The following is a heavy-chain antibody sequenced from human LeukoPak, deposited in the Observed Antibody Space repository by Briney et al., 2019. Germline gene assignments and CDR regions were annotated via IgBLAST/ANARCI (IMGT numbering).Heavy chain of an antibody. J-gene: IGHJ4*02. V-gene: IGHV3-21*01. CDR2: IRDSSSYI. CDR1: GFTFDDYG. D-gene: IGHD2-21*01. Sequence: GGSLRLSCAASGFTFDDYGMSWVRQVPGKGLEWISSIRDSSSYIYYADSVKGRFTLSRDNAKNSLYLQMSSLRAEDTAVYYCVREGTAYCGGDCYLDYWGQGTLVTVSS. CDR3: VREGTAYCGGDCYLDY.